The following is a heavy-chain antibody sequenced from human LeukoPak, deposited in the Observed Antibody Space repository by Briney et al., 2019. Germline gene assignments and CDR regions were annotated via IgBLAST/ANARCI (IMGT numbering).Heavy chain of an antibody. Sequence: ASVEVSCKISGYNFIGYYIHWVRQAPGQGLEWMGRINPNGGGSYYAQKFQGRVTMTRDTSMSTAYMEVSRLRYDDTAMYYCARGSGSYGTTFDYWGQGTLVTVSS. CDR1: GYNFIGYY. CDR2: INPNGGGS. V-gene: IGHV1-2*06. J-gene: IGHJ4*02. CDR3: ARGSGSYGTTFDY. D-gene: IGHD1-26*01.